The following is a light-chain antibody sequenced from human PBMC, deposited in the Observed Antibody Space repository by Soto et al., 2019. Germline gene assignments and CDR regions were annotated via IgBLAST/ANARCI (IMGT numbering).Light chain of an antibody. V-gene: IGKV3-20*01. J-gene: IGKJ1*01. Sequence: EIVLTQSPGTLSLSPGERATLSCRASQSVSSSYLAWYQQKPGQAPRLLIYDASSRATGIPDRFSGSGSETDCTLTISRLEPEDFAVYYCQHYVSSRTFRHVTKV. CDR3: QHYVSSRT. CDR2: DAS. CDR1: QSVSSSY.